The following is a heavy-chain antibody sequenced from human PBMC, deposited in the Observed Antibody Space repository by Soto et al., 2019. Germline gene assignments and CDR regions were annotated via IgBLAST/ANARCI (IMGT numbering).Heavy chain of an antibody. CDR2: ISSSGGST. CDR3: AKDATAMTVLNFDY. J-gene: IGHJ4*02. Sequence: GGSLGLSCAASGFTFRDYAMSWVRQAPGKGLEWVSAISSSGGSTYYADSVKGRSTISRDNSKNTLYLQMNSLRAEDTAIYYCAKDATAMTVLNFDYWGQGTPVTVSS. CDR1: GFTFRDYA. D-gene: IGHD2-15*01. V-gene: IGHV3-23*01.